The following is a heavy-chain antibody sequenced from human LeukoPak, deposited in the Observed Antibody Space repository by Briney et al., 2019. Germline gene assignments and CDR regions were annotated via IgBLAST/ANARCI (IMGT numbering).Heavy chain of an antibody. Sequence: SETLSLTCTVPGGSISSYYWSWIRQPPGKGLEWIGYIYYSGSTNYNPSLKSRVTISVDTSKNQFSLKLSSVTAADTAVYYCARHHSYYDSSGYYLYCFDYWGQGTLVTVSS. D-gene: IGHD3-22*01. V-gene: IGHV4-59*08. CDR1: GGSISSYY. CDR3: ARHHSYYDSSGYYLYCFDY. J-gene: IGHJ4*02. CDR2: IYYSGST.